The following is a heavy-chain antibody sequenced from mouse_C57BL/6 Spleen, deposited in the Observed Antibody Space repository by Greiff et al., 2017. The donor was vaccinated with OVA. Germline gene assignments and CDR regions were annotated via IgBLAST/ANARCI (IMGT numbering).Heavy chain of an antibody. CDR3: TGETSTMVTTTDWYFDV. CDR1: GFTFSNYW. Sequence: EVKVEESGGGLVQPGGSMKLSCVASGFTFSNYWMNWVRQSPEKGLEWVAQIRLKSDNYATHYAESVKGRFTISRDDSKSSVYLQMNNLRAEDTGIYYCTGETSTMVTTTDWYFDVWGTGTTVTVSS. CDR2: IRLKSDNYAT. J-gene: IGHJ1*03. D-gene: IGHD2-2*01. V-gene: IGHV6-3*01.